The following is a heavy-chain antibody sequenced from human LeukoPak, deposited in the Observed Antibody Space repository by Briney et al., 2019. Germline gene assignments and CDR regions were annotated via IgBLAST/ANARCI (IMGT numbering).Heavy chain of an antibody. CDR2: ISYDGSNK. Sequence: PGRSLRLSCAASGFTFSSYAMHWVRQAPGKGLEWVAVISYDGSNKYYADSVKGRFTISRDNSKNTLYLQMNSLRAEDTAVYYCAKDYNRGCDYWGQGTLVTVSS. V-gene: IGHV3-30*04. CDR1: GFTFSSYA. J-gene: IGHJ4*02. D-gene: IGHD1-1*01. CDR3: AKDYNRGCDY.